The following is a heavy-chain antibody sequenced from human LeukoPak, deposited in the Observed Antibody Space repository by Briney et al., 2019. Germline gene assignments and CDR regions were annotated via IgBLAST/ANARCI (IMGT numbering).Heavy chain of an antibody. J-gene: IGHJ4*02. Sequence: PGGSLRLSCAASGFTFSRSSMNWVRQAPGKGLEWVSFIDRDSSIMYYADSVRGRFIVSRDNARNSLFLQMNSLGAEDTAVYFCATYDSGWYLTYRGQGTLVTVSS. D-gene: IGHD6-19*01. CDR3: ATYDSGWYLTY. CDR2: IDRDSSIM. V-gene: IGHV3-48*01. CDR1: GFTFSRSS.